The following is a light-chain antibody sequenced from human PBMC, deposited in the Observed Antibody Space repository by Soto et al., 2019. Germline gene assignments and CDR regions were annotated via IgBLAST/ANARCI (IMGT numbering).Light chain of an antibody. CDR2: GAS. Sequence: EIVMTQSPAPLSVSPGERATLSCRASQSVSSYLAWYQQKPGQAPRLLIYGASTRATGIPARFSGSGSGTEFTLTISSLQAEDVAVYYCQHYYNTPPTFGGGTKVDIK. CDR1: QSVSSY. V-gene: IGKV3-15*01. CDR3: QHYYNTPPT. J-gene: IGKJ4*01.